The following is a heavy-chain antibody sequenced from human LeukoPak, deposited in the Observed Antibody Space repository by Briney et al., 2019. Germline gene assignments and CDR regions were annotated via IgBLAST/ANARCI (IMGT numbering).Heavy chain of an antibody. V-gene: IGHV1-69*05. CDR1: GGTFSSYA. CDR3: ARGKYSSSSPYYFDY. J-gene: IGHJ4*02. D-gene: IGHD6-6*01. Sequence: SVKVSCKASGGTFSSYAISWVRQAPGQGLEWMGGIIPIFGTANYAQKFQGRVTITTDESTSTAYMELSSLRSEDTAVYYCARGKYSSSSPYYFDYWGQGTLVTVSS. CDR2: IIPIFGTA.